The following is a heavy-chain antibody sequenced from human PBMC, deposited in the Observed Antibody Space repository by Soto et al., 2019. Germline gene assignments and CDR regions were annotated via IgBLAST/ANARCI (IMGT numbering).Heavy chain of an antibody. V-gene: IGHV3-23*01. D-gene: IGHD5-12*01. CDR2: ISGSGGST. CDR3: AKDRQRWLPVSHIIFDY. Sequence: PGGSLRLSCAASGFTFSSYAMSWVRQAPGKGLEWVSAISGSGGSTYYADSVKGRFTISRDNSKNTLYLQMNSLRAEDTAVYYCAKDRQRWLPVSHIIFDYWGQGTLVTVSS. CDR1: GFTFSSYA. J-gene: IGHJ4*02.